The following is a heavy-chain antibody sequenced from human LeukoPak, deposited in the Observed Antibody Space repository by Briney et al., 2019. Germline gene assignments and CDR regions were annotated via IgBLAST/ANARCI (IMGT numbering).Heavy chain of an antibody. CDR3: ARVRGSYAFDQ. J-gene: IGHJ4*02. CDR1: GFSFSSNV. D-gene: IGHD3-10*01. V-gene: IGHV3-64*01. Sequence: TGGSLRLSCAASGFSFSSNVMSWVRQAPGKGLEYVSAINSNGGSTYYANSVKGRFSISRDNSKNTLYLHMGSLRNEDMAVYYCARVRGSYAFDQWGQGTLVTVSS. CDR2: INSNGGST.